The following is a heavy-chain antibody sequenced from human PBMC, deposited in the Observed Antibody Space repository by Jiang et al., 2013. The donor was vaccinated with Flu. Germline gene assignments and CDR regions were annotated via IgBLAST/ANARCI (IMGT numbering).Heavy chain of an antibody. J-gene: IGHJ4*02. Sequence: VQLVESGGGLVKPGGSLRLSCAASGFTFSDYYMSWIRQAPGKGLEWVSYISSSSSYTNYADSVKGRFTISRDNAKNSLYLQMNSLRAEDTAVYYCARYYGDFEPFDYWGQGTLVTVSS. CDR2: ISSSSSYT. D-gene: IGHD4-17*01. CDR1: GFTFSDYY. CDR3: ARYYGDFEPFDY. V-gene: IGHV3-11*06.